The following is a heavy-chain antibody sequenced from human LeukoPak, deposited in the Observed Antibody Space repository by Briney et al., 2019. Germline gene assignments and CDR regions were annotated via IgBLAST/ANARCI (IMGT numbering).Heavy chain of an antibody. D-gene: IGHD1-26*01. CDR1: RFTFSSYS. V-gene: IGHV3-21*01. CDR3: ARDLDSGSYYYYYGMDV. Sequence: GGSLRLSCAASRFTFSSYSMNWVRQAPGKGLEWVSSISSSSSYIYYADSVKGRFTISRDNAKNSLYLQMNSLRAEDTAVYYCARDLDSGSYYYYYGMDVWGQGTTVTVSS. J-gene: IGHJ6*02. CDR2: ISSSSSYI.